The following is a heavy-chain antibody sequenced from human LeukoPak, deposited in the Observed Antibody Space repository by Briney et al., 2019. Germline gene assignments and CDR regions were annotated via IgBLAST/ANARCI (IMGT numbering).Heavy chain of an antibody. CDR3: AREHSSSWDQFDY. V-gene: IGHV1-69*06. D-gene: IGHD6-13*01. Sequence: SVKVSCKASGGTFSSYAISWVRQAPGQGLEWMGGIIPIFGTANYAQKFQGRVTMTADTSTSTSYMELRSLRSDDTAVYYCAREHSSSWDQFDYWGQGTLVTVSS. CDR2: IIPIFGTA. J-gene: IGHJ4*02. CDR1: GGTFSSYA.